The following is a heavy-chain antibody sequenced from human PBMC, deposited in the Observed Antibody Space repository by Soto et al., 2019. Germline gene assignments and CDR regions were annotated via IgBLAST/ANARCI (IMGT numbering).Heavy chain of an antibody. J-gene: IGHJ4*02. CDR2: ISSNGGST. CDR3: VKISSRTYGYSYGSDFDY. CDR1: GFTFSSYA. D-gene: IGHD5-18*01. V-gene: IGHV3-64D*06. Sequence: GALRLSCSASGFTFSSYAMHWVRQAPGKGLEYVSAISSNGGSTYYADSVKGRFTISRDNSKNTLYLQMSSLRAEDTAVYYCVKISSRTYGYSYGSDFDYWGQGTLVTVSS.